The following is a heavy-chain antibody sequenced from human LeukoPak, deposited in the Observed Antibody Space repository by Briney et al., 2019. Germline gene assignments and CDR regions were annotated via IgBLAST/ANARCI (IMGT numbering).Heavy chain of an antibody. D-gene: IGHD6-13*01. V-gene: IGHV3-30*18. CDR2: ISFDGNNK. CDR3: AKTRPLDSSSWSHGDY. CDR1: GFTFSSYG. Sequence: GRSLRLSCAASGFTFSSYGMHWVRQAPGKGLEWVAVISFDGNNKYYTDSVKGRFTISRDNSKNTLYLQMNSLRAEDTAVYYCAKTRPLDSSSWSHGDYWGQGTLVTVSS. J-gene: IGHJ4*02.